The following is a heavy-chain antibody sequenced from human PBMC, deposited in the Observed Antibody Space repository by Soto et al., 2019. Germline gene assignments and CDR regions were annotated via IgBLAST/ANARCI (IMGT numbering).Heavy chain of an antibody. J-gene: IGHJ4*02. D-gene: IGHD4-17*01. CDR2: ISYSGTT. CDR3: ARSHDYSAYLFDC. CDR1: GDSISSDDYY. Sequence: QVQLQESGPGVVKPSQTLSLTCTVSGDSISSDDYYWSWIRQPPGKGLEWIGYISYSGTTSYNPSLKSGVLFSEDTSKKKCSLKLTSGTAAGTAVYYFARSHDYSAYLFDCGGQGTLDNVSS. V-gene: IGHV4-30-4*01.